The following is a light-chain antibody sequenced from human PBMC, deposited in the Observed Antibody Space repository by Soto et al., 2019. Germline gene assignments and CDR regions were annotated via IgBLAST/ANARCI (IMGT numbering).Light chain of an antibody. CDR3: MQALQTPT. CDR2: LGS. CDR1: QILLHSNGYNY. J-gene: IGKJ4*01. Sequence: EIVVTQYPLSLPVTPGEPASISCRSSQILLHSNGYNYLDWYLQKPGQSPQLLIYLGSNRASGVPDRFSGSGSGTDFTLKISRVEAEDVGVYYCMQALQTPTFGGGTKVDIK. V-gene: IGKV2-28*01.